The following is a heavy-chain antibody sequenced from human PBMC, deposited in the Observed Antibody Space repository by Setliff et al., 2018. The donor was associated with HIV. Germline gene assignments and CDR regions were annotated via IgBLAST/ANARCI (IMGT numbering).Heavy chain of an antibody. J-gene: IGHJ4*02. CDR1: GGSISSSSYY. D-gene: IGHD5-12*01. V-gene: IGHV4-39*07. Sequence: SETLSLTCTVSGGSISSSSYYWGWIRQPPGKGLEWIGSMYYTGSTYYNLSLKSRVTISVDTSKKQFSLKLSSVTAADTAVYYCARVGTRGYSGYAPLDFFDYWGQGTLVTVPS. CDR2: MYYTGST. CDR3: ARVGTRGYSGYAPLDFFDY.